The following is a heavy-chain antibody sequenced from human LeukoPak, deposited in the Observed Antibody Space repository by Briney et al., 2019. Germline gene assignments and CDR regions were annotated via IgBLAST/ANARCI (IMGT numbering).Heavy chain of an antibody. CDR3: ARDYADYVGYFFFDY. CDR2: ISGGGETT. Sequence: GGSLRLSCAASGFTFNNYAMNWVRQAPGKGLEWVSSISGGGETTYYADSAKGRFTISRDNSQNTVYLQMNSLRGEDTAVYYCARDYADYVGYFFFDYWGQGTLVTVSS. J-gene: IGHJ4*02. D-gene: IGHD4-17*01. CDR1: GFTFNNYA. V-gene: IGHV3-23*01.